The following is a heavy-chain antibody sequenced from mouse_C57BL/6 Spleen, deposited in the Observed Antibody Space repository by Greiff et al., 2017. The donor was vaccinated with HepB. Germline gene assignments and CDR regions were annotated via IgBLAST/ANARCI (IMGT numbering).Heavy chain of an antibody. CDR3: ARGNSNYAWYFDV. CDR1: GYTFTSYW. V-gene: IGHV1-61*01. Sequence: QVQLQQPGAELVRPGSSVKLSCKASGYTFTSYWMEWVKQRPGQGLEWIGNIYPSDSETPYNQKFKEKATLTVDKSSSTAYRQLSSLTSEDSAVYYCARGNSNYAWYFDVWGTGTTVTVSS. D-gene: IGHD2-5*01. CDR2: IYPSDSET. J-gene: IGHJ1*03.